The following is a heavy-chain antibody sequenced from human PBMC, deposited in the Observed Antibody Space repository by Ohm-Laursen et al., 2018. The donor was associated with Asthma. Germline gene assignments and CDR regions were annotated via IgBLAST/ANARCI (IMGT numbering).Heavy chain of an antibody. CDR2: IHAGIGNT. J-gene: IGHJ4*02. CDR3: AREGDLMSGHAFDF. CDR1: GYTFTRFA. Sequence: GPSVKVSCKASGYTFTRFAMQWVRQDPGQRPEWMGWIHAGIGNTKYSQKFQGRVTFTSDTSARTASMELSSLRSEDTAVYYCAREGDLMSGHAFDFWGEGTLVTVSS. V-gene: IGHV1-3*01. D-gene: IGHD3-3*01.